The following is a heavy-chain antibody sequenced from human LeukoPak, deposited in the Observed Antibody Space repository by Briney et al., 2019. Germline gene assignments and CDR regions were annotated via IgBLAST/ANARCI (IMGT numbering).Heavy chain of an antibody. D-gene: IGHD2-2*01. CDR1: GFTFSAYT. CDR2: IGSGNSFT. V-gene: IGHV3-21*01. CDR3: ARGDIVVEPAAPDLDY. Sequence: NSGGSLRLSCAAAGFTFSAYTMNWVRQAPGKGLEWVSSIGSGNSFTYYADSLKDRFTISRDNAQNSLFLQMNSLRVEDTATYYCARGDIVVEPAAPDLDYWGQGTLVVVSS. J-gene: IGHJ4*02.